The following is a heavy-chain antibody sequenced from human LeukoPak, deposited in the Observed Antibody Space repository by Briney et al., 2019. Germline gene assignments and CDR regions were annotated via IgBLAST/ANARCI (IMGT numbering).Heavy chain of an antibody. CDR1: GFTVGNNY. CDR2: MYSGGDT. Sequence: GWSVRLSCLASGFTVGNNYMSWVRQAPGNWMEWVSYMYSGGDTYYVASVKGRFTISRDTSNNTLYLKMNSLRAKDTAVYFCATVSWEPRGRGFDIWGQGTMVTVSS. CDR3: ATVSWEPRGRGFDI. D-gene: IGHD1-26*01. V-gene: IGHV3-53*01. J-gene: IGHJ3*02.